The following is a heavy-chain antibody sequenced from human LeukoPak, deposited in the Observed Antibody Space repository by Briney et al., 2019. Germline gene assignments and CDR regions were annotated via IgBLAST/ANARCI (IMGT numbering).Heavy chain of an antibody. D-gene: IGHD5-18*01. V-gene: IGHV4-59*03. CDR2: IYYSGST. CDR3: ATIRDTALRYWYFDL. J-gene: IGHJ2*01. Sequence: SETLSLTCSVSGDSTSSYYWSWIRQPPGKGLEWIGYIYYSGSTSYNPSLKSRVTMSVDTSKNQFSLKLSFVTAADTAVYYCATIRDTALRYWYFDLWGRGTLVIVSS. CDR1: GDSTSSYY.